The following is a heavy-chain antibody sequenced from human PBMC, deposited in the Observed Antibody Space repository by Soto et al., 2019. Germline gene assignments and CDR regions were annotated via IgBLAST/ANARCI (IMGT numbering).Heavy chain of an antibody. J-gene: IGHJ4*02. CDR2: INHSGST. Sequence: PSETLSLTCAVYGGSFSGYYWTWIRQPPGTGLEWNGEINHSGSTNYNPSLKSRVTISVDTSKNQFSLKLSSVTAADSAVFYCARDGGDILTGYGPFDYWGQGALVTVSS. V-gene: IGHV4-34*01. CDR1: GGSFSGYY. CDR3: ARDGGDILTGYGPFDY. D-gene: IGHD3-9*01.